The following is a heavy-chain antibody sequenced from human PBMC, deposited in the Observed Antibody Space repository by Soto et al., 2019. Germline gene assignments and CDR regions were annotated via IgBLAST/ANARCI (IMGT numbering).Heavy chain of an antibody. CDR3: ARRGIDTMSGFDALDV. V-gene: IGHV3-13*01. D-gene: IGHD6-25*01. Sequence: EVLLVESGGGLVQPGGSLRLSCTTSGFTFSTYDMHWVRQVTGKGLEWVSGIVVAGDTYYPDSVKGRFTISRENAKNSLYLQMDSLRVEDTAVYYCARRGIDTMSGFDALDVWGLGTKVIVSS. CDR2: IVVAGDT. CDR1: GFTFSTYD. J-gene: IGHJ3*01.